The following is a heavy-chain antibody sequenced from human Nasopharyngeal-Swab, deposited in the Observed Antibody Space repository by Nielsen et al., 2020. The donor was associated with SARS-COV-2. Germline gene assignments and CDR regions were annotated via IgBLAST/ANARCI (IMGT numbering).Heavy chain of an antibody. D-gene: IGHD4-17*01. CDR2: IYSTGST. V-gene: IGHV4-39*07. Sequence: WIRQPPGKGLEWIGLIYSTGSTYYNPSLKSRVTISVDTSKNQFSLKLSSVTAADTAVYYCARGDKRYGDYVRRLWYFDLWGRGTLVTVSS. J-gene: IGHJ2*01. CDR3: ARGDKRYGDYVRRLWYFDL.